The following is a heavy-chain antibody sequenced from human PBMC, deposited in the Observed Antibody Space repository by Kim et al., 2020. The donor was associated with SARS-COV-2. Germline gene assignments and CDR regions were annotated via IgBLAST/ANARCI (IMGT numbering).Heavy chain of an antibody. D-gene: IGHD6-13*01. Sequence: GGSLRLSCAASGFTFSSYSMNWVRQAPGKGLEWVSYISSSSSTIYYVDSVKGRFTISRDNAKNSLYLQMNSLRDEDTAVYYCARSCIAAAGRARYYGMDVWGQGTTVTVSS. CDR2: ISSSSSTI. CDR3: ARSCIAAAGRARYYGMDV. V-gene: IGHV3-48*02. CDR1: GFTFSSYS. J-gene: IGHJ6*02.